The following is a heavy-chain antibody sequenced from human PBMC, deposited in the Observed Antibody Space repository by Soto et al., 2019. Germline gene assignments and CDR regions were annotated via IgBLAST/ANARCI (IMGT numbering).Heavy chain of an antibody. CDR1: VFTFRSYT. V-gene: IGHV3-21*01. D-gene: IGHD2-15*01. CDR3: ARDRGYDAHDSYHNAMDG. CDR2: IRRFSPYT. Sequence: PWRSLRLPWVSSVFTFRSYTMNWVRQAPGSGLEWLSAIRRFSPYTVYGDSVKGRFTISRDNAKNSLYLQMNSLRADDTAVYYCARDRGYDAHDSYHNAMDGWGRGTLFTVYS. J-gene: IGHJ4*03.